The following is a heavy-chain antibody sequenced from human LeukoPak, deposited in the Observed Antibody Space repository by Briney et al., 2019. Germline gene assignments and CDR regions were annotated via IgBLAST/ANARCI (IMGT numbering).Heavy chain of an antibody. CDR2: INHSGST. V-gene: IGHV4-34*01. CDR1: GGSFSGYY. J-gene: IGHJ4*02. D-gene: IGHD2-2*01. Sequence: SETLSLTCAVYGGSFSGYYWSWIRQPPGKGLEWIGEINHSGSTNYNPSLKRRVTISVDTSKNQFSLKLSSVTAADTAVYYCARAGWDCSSTSCYDERYCLGQGTLVTVSS. CDR3: ARAGWDCSSTSCYDERYC.